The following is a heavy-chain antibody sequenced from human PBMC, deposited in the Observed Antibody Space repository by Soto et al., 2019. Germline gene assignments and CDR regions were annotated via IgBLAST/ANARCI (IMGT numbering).Heavy chain of an antibody. V-gene: IGHV3-48*02. CDR2: ISSSSSTI. J-gene: IGHJ5*02. D-gene: IGHD3-22*01. CDR3: ARGADYDSSGIRLNWFDP. CDR1: GFTFTSYS. Sequence: GGSLRLSCAASGFTFTSYSMNWVRQAPGKGLEWVSYISSSSSTIYYADSVKGRFTISRDNAKNSLYLQMNSLRDEDTAVYYCARGADYDSSGIRLNWFDPWGQGTLVTVSS.